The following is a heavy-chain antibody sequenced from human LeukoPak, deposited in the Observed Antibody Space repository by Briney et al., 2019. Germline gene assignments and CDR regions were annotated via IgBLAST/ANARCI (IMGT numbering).Heavy chain of an antibody. CDR3: ARDHYYYDSSGYYH. J-gene: IGHJ5*02. V-gene: IGHV3-21*01. CDR2: ISSSSSYI. D-gene: IGHD3-22*01. CDR1: GFTSSSYS. Sequence: GGSLRLSCAASGFTSSSYSMNWVRQAPGKGLEWVSSISSSSSYIYYADSVKGRFTISRDNAKNSLYLQMISLRAEDTAVYYCARDHYYYDSSGYYHWGQGTLVTVSS.